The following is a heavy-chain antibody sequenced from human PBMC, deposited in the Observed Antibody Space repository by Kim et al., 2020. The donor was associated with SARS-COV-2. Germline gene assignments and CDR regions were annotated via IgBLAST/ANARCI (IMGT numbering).Heavy chain of an antibody. V-gene: IGHV4-39*01. CDR2: IYYSGST. CDR1: GGSISSSSYY. D-gene: IGHD5-18*01. Sequence: SETLSLTCTVSGGSISSSSYYWGWIRQPPGKGLEWIGSIYYSGSTYYNPSLKSRVTISVDTSKNQFSLKLSSVTAADTAVYYCARLGYGLWLNFDYWGQGTLVTVSS. J-gene: IGHJ4*02. CDR3: ARLGYGLWLNFDY.